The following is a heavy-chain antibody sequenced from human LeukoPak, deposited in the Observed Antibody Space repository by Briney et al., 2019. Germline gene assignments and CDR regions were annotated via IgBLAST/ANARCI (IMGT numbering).Heavy chain of an antibody. CDR2: IYSAGNT. V-gene: IGHV3-53*01. CDR3: ATKGTTVTDY. D-gene: IGHD4-17*01. CDR1: GFTVSSNS. Sequence: PGGSLRLSCTVSGFTVSSNSMSWVRQAPGKGLEWVSFIYSAGNTHYSDSVKGRFTISRDNAKNSLYLQMNSLRAEDTAVYYCATKGTTVTDYWGQGTLVTVSS. J-gene: IGHJ4*02.